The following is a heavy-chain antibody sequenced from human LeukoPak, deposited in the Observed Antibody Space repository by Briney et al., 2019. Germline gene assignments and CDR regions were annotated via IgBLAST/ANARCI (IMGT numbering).Heavy chain of an antibody. CDR1: GGTFSSYA. Sequence: SVKVSCKASGGTFSSYAISWVRQAPGQGLEWMGRIIPIFGTANYAQKFQGRVTITTDESTSTADMELSSLRSEDTAVYYCARESGYYDSSGYLDYWGQGTLVTVSS. CDR2: IIPIFGTA. J-gene: IGHJ4*02. CDR3: ARESGYYDSSGYLDY. D-gene: IGHD3-22*01. V-gene: IGHV1-69*05.